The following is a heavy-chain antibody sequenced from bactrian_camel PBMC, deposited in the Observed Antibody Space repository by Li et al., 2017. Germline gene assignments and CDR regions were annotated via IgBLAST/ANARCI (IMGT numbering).Heavy chain of an antibody. J-gene: IGHJ4*01. CDR1: GYTGSYA. Sequence: DVQLVESGGGSVQAGGSLRLSCAASGYTGSYAMGWFRQAPGKEREAVAIIYTTYSMTYYSDFVKGRFTGPADNAKSMLYLQMNNLTPDDTAVYYCVASGPRRAGWSGLLCEMESGDPGHRL. CDR2: IYTTYSMT. V-gene: IGHV3S59*01. D-gene: IGHD1*01.